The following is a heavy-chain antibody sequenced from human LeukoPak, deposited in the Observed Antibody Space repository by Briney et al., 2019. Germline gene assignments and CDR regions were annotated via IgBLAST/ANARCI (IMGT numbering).Heavy chain of an antibody. CDR3: ARDRITMVRGTFDM. V-gene: IGHV3-23*01. CDR2: ISGNTGAT. J-gene: IGHJ3*02. D-gene: IGHD3-10*01. CDR1: GFTFKNFV. Sequence: GGSLRLSCAASGFTFKNFVMTWVRQAPGQGLDWVSAISGNTGATYYADSVKGRFTISRDNSKNSLYLQMNSLRAEDTAVYYCARDRITMVRGTFDMWGQGTMVTVSS.